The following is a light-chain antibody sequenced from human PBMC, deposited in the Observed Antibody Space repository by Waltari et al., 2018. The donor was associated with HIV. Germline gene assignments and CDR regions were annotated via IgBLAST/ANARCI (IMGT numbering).Light chain of an antibody. CDR3: GTWDDSLNGHWV. V-gene: IGLV1-51*01. CDR1: ISNVGTNY. CDR2: END. Sequence: QSVLTQPPSVSAAPGQTVTISCSGSISNVGTNYVSWYQQLPRTAPKLLIYENDKRPSGIPDRFSGSRSGTSAALDITGLQTGDEADYYCGTWDDSLNGHWVFGGGTKVTVL. J-gene: IGLJ3*02.